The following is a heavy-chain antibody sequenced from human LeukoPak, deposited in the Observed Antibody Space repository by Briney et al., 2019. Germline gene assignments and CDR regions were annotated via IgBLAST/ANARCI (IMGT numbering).Heavy chain of an antibody. CDR1: GYSLTDYA. CDR2: INTNTGNP. CDR3: ARGSRPYYDSSGERLLYI. V-gene: IGHV7-4-1*02. D-gene: IGHD3-22*01. Sequence: ASVKVSCKASGYSLTDYAMNWVRQAPGQGLEWMGWINTNTGNPTYAQGFTGRFVFSLDTSVSTAYLQISSLKAEDTAVYYCARGSRPYYDSSGERLLYIWGQGTMVTVSS. J-gene: IGHJ3*02.